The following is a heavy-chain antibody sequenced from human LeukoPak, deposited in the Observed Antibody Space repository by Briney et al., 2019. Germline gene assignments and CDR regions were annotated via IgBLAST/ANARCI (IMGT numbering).Heavy chain of an antibody. CDR2: ISSGSTYI. CDR1: GFTFSTYS. J-gene: IGHJ6*02. V-gene: IGHV3-21*01. Sequence: GGSLRLSCAASGFTFSTYSMNWVRQAPGKGLEWVSAISSGSTYIYYADSMKGRFTISRDNAKNSLYLQMNSLRAEDTAVYYCARHGGSSPGGYYYYGMDVWGQGTTVTVSS. D-gene: IGHD1-26*01. CDR3: ARHGGSSPGGYYYYGMDV.